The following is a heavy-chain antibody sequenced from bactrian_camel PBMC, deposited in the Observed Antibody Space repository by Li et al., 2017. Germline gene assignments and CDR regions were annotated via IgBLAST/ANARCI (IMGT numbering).Heavy chain of an antibody. CDR2: IDSDGLA. Sequence: HVQLVESGGGSAQPGGSLTLSCSDSSGTASDYCMAWFRQAPGKEREGVAVIDSDGLAKYADSVKGRFTISQDNAKNTLYLQMNSLKPEDTAMYYCAADRDGDWCIWDPWVRSCHDYWGQGTQVTVS. V-gene: IGHV3S53*01. J-gene: IGHJ4*01. CDR3: AADRDGDWCIWDPWVRSCHDY. CDR1: SGTASDYC. D-gene: IGHD1*01.